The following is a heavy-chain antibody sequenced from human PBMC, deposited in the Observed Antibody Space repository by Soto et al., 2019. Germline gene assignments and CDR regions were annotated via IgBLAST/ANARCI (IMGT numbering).Heavy chain of an antibody. Sequence: EVQLVESGGGLVQPGGSLRLSCAASGFTFSTYSMNWVRQAPGKGLEWVSYISSRSSTIYYADSVKGRFTISRDNAKDSLYLQMNSLRDEDTAVYYCATGDYASPKWGQGTLVTVSS. V-gene: IGHV3-48*02. D-gene: IGHD4-17*01. CDR1: GFTFSTYS. CDR3: ATGDYASPK. CDR2: ISSRSSTI. J-gene: IGHJ4*02.